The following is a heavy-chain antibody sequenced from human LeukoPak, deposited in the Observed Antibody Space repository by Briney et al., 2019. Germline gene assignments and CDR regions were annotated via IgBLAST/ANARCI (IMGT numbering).Heavy chain of an antibody. CDR3: ARWVTTVRATDY. J-gene: IGHJ4*02. Sequence: GGSLRLSCSASGFTFSSYAMHWVRQAPGKGLEYVSAISSNGGSTYYADSVKGRFTISRDNAKNSLYLQMNSLRAEDTAVYYCARWVTTVRATDYWGQGTLVTVSS. V-gene: IGHV3-64*04. D-gene: IGHD4-17*01. CDR1: GFTFSSYA. CDR2: ISSNGGST.